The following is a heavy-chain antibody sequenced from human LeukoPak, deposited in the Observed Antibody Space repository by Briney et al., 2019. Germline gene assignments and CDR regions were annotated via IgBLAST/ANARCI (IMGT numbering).Heavy chain of an antibody. J-gene: IGHJ4*02. CDR2: VNHSGST. CDR1: GGSFSGYS. CDR3: ARGRVVISTFRY. V-gene: IGHV4-34*01. Sequence: GSLRLSCAVYGGSFSGYSWTWIRQPPGMGLEWIGEVNHSGSTKSNPSLKSRVIISVDTSKKQFSLNLTSLTAADTAVYYCARGRVVISTFRYWGQGTPVTVSS. D-gene: IGHD2-2*01.